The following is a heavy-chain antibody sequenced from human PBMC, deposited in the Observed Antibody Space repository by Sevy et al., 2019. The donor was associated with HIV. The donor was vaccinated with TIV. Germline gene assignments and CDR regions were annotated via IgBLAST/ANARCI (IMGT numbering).Heavy chain of an antibody. CDR2: ISTDGNNK. D-gene: IGHD3-10*01. Sequence: GGSLRLSCAASGFTFSSFGMHWVRQAPGKGLEWVAVISTDGNNKYYADSVKGRFTISRDNSKNTLYLQMNGLRPEDTAVYYCARVPFTMVRGVIALGYYGMDVWGQGTTVTVSS. CDR3: ARVPFTMVRGVIALGYYGMDV. CDR1: GFTFSSFG. V-gene: IGHV3-30*03. J-gene: IGHJ6*02.